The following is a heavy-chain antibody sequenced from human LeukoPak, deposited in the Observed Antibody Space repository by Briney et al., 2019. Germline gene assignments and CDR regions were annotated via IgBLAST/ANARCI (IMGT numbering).Heavy chain of an antibody. Sequence: PGGSLRLFCAASGFTFSSYSMNWVRQAPGKGLEWVSSISSSSIYIYYADSLKGRFTISRDNAKNSLYLQMNSLRAEDTAVYYCARVAYSSGVDCWGQGTLVTVSS. CDR2: ISSSSIYI. J-gene: IGHJ4*02. V-gene: IGHV3-21*01. CDR1: GFTFSSYS. CDR3: ARVAYSSGVDC. D-gene: IGHD6-19*01.